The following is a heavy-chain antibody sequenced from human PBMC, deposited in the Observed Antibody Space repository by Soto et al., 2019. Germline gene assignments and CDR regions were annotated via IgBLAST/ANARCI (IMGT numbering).Heavy chain of an antibody. D-gene: IGHD2-15*01. CDR2: MNPNSGNT. Sequence: GASVKVSCKASGYTFTSYDINWVRQATGQGLEWMGWMNPNSGNTGYAQKFQGRVTMTRNTSISTAYMELSSLRSEDTAVYYCASIVDAWYCSGDSCYSNGDDAFDIWG. CDR3: ASIVDAWYCSGDSCYSNGDDAFDI. CDR1: GYTFTSYD. J-gene: IGHJ3*02. V-gene: IGHV1-8*01.